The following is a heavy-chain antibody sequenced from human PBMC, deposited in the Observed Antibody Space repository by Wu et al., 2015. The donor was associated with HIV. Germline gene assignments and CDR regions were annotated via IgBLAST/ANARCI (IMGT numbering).Heavy chain of an antibody. CDR3: ARGHYYDTSSSPMY. CDR2: ISAYNGNT. D-gene: IGHD3-22*01. J-gene: IGHJ4*02. CDR1: GYIFSDYG. V-gene: IGHV1-18*01. Sequence: VQSGGEAKKPGASVKVACKTSGYIFSDYGINWVRQAPGQGLEWMGWISAYNGNTKYSQKFQGRVNMTTDKSTSTAYMEVRSLRSDDTAVYYCARGHYYDTSSSPMYWGLGTLVTVSS.